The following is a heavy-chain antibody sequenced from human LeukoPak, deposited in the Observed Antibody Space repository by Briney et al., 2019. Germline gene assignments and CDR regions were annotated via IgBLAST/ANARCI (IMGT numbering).Heavy chain of an antibody. CDR1: GYTFTGYY. D-gene: IGHD2-15*01. CDR2: INPNSGGT. V-gene: IGHV1-2*02. CDR3: ARSDHFEVAAKRDWYFDL. Sequence: ASVKVSCKASGYTFTGYYMHWVRQAPGQGLEWMGWINPNSGGTNYAQKFQGRVTMTRDMSTSTVYMELSSLRSEDTAVYYCARSDHFEVAAKRDWYFDLWGRGTLVTVSS. J-gene: IGHJ2*01.